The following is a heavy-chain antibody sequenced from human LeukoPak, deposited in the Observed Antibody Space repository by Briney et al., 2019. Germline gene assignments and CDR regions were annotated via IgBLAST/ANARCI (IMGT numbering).Heavy chain of an antibody. V-gene: IGHV4-59*01. Sequence: SETLSLTCTVSGGSISSYYWSWIRQPPGKGLEWIGYIYYSGSTNNNPSLKSRVTISVDTSKNQFSLKLSSVTAADTAVYYCARFSNGLRYYYMDVWGKGTTVTVSS. D-gene: IGHD6-25*01. CDR2: IYYSGST. CDR3: ARFSNGLRYYYMDV. J-gene: IGHJ6*03. CDR1: GGSISSYY.